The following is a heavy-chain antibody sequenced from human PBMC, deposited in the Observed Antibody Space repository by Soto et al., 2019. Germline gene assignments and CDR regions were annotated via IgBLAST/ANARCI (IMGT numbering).Heavy chain of an antibody. Sequence: ASVMVSSRASLCTFTSYAMQWLRQAPGQRLQRMGWINAGNGNTKYSQKFQGRVTITRDTSASTSYMELSSLRSEDTAVYYCARFKMGYCTNGVCENWFDPWAQGTLVTVSS. CDR2: INAGNGNT. V-gene: IGHV1-3*01. CDR3: ARFKMGYCTNGVCENWFDP. D-gene: IGHD2-8*01. J-gene: IGHJ5*02. CDR1: LCTFTSYA.